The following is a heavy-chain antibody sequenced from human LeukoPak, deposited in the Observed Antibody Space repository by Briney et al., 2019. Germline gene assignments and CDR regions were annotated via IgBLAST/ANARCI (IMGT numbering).Heavy chain of an antibody. J-gene: IGHJ4*02. CDR2: ISTSLTT. Sequence: SETLSLTCTVSGVSTSSGYWSWIRQPAGKGLEWLGRISTSLTTYYNPSLNSRVTMSLDTSENQFSLKRSSVTAADTAVYFCARGYGSGSYSSWGQGTLVIVSS. D-gene: IGHD3-10*01. CDR3: ARGYGSGSYSS. V-gene: IGHV4-4*07. CDR1: GVSTSSGY.